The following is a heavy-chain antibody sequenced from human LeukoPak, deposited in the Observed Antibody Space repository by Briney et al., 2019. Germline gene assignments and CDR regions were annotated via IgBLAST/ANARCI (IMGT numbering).Heavy chain of an antibody. J-gene: IGHJ6*03. V-gene: IGHV1-69*13. D-gene: IGHD6-19*01. CDR1: GDTFISYA. CDR3: ARASDGYSSGWESYYYMDV. Sequence: ASVKVSCKAPGDTFISYAISWVRQAPGQGLEWMGGIIPIFGTANYAQKFQGRVTITADESTSTGDMELSSLRSEDTAVYYCARASDGYSSGWESYYYMDVWGRGTTVTVSS. CDR2: IIPIFGTA.